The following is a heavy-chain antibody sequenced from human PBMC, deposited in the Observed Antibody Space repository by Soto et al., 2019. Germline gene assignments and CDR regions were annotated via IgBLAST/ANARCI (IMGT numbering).Heavy chain of an antibody. J-gene: IGHJ6*02. CDR2: IYYSGST. CDR1: GGSISSGGYY. CDR3: ARDRITMVRGVIIGYSSYGMDV. D-gene: IGHD3-10*01. V-gene: IGHV4-31*03. Sequence: SETLSLTCTVSGGSISSGGYYWSWIRQHPGKGLEWIGYIYYSGSTYYNPSLKSRVTISVDTSKNQFSLKLSSVTAADTAVYYCARDRITMVRGVIIGYSSYGMDVWGQGSTVTVSS.